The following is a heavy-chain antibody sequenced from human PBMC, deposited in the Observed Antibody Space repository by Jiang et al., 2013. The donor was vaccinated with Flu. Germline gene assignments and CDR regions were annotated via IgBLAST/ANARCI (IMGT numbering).Heavy chain of an antibody. Sequence: VQLVESGGGVVQSGGSLRLSCAASGFTFNTFGMHWVRQAPGKGLEWVALILYDGSYKYYADSVKGRFTISRDNSKNTLYLQMSSLRAEDRAVYYCATDTQHRVLTTSRGQGTRGHR. J-gene: IGHJ1*01. CDR1: GFTFNTFG. CDR3: ATDTQHRVLTTS. D-gene: IGHD6-13*01. CDR2: ILYDGSYK. V-gene: IGHV3-30*02.